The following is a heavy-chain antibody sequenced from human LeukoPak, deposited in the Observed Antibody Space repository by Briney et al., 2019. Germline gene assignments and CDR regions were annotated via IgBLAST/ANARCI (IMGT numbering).Heavy chain of an antibody. Sequence: PGGSLRLSCAASGFTVSSNYMSWVRQAPGKGLEWVSVIYSGGSTYYADSVKGRFTISRDNSKNTLYLQMNSLRAEDTAVYYCAREGGYCSSTSCYPYYYYGMDVWGQGTTVTVSS. CDR1: GFTVSSNY. CDR2: IYSGGST. D-gene: IGHD2-2*01. CDR3: AREGGYCSSTSCYPYYYYGMDV. V-gene: IGHV3-53*01. J-gene: IGHJ6*02.